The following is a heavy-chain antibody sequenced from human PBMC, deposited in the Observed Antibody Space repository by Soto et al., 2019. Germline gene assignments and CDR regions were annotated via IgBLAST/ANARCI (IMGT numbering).Heavy chain of an antibody. CDR1: GLTFSTYA. J-gene: IGHJ4*02. V-gene: IGHV3-23*01. CDR2: ISGSGDST. CDR3: AKAIAWPVPFDY. D-gene: IGHD5-12*01. Sequence: GGSLRLSCAASGLTFSTYAMNWVRQAPGKGLEWVSGISGSGDSTYYIDSVKGRFTISRDNSKNTLYLQMNSLRAEDTAVYYCAKAIAWPVPFDYWGQGTLVTVSS.